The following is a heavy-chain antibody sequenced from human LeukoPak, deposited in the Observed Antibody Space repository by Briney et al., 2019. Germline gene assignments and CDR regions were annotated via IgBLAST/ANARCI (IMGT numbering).Heavy chain of an antibody. CDR2: INPSGGST. V-gene: IGHV1-46*01. Sequence: ASVKVSCKASGYTSTSQYVHWVRQAPGRGIEWMGIINPSGGSTRYAQRFQGRVTMTRDTSTSTVYMELKRLRSEDTAVYYCASWFGENDALDIWGQGTMVTVSS. CDR1: GYTSTSQY. D-gene: IGHD3-10*01. CDR3: ASWFGENDALDI. J-gene: IGHJ3*02.